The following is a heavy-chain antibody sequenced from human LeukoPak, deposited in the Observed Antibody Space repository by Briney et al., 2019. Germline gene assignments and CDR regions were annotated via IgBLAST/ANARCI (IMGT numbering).Heavy chain of an antibody. D-gene: IGHD6-19*01. J-gene: IGHJ4*02. CDR3: ATNAGQWLVPFDY. V-gene: IGHV3-23*01. CDR2: ISGSGGST. CDR1: GFSFSNHA. Sequence: PGGSLRLSCAASGFSFSNHAMTWVRQAPGKGLEWVSTISGSGGSTYYADSVKGRFTLSRDNSKNTLYLQMNSLRAEDTAVYYCATNAGQWLVPFDYWGQGTLVTVSS.